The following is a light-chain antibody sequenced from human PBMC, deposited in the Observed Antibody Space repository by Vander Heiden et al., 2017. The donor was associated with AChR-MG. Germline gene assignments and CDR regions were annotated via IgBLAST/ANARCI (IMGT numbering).Light chain of an antibody. V-gene: IGKV1-5*01. CDR3: QQYDTLGT. CDR1: QPIRTW. J-gene: IGKJ1*01. Sequence: DIQMTQSPSTLSASVGDRVTITCRASQPIRTWLAWYQQTPGKAPKLLISDASSLESGVPSRFSGSGSGTEFTLTISSLQPDDVATYYCQQYDTLGTFGQGTRVEIK. CDR2: DAS.